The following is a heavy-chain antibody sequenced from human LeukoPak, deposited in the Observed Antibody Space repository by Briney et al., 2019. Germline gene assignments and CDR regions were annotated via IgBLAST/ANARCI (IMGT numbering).Heavy chain of an antibody. Sequence: PGGSLRLSCAASGFTFSSYEMNWVRQAPGKGLERVSYISSSGSTIYYADSVKGRFTISRDNSKNTLYLQMNSLRAEDTAVYYCAKDSVGYLWFGESPYFDYWGQGTLVTVSS. CDR2: ISSSGSTI. J-gene: IGHJ4*02. CDR3: AKDSVGYLWFGESPYFDY. V-gene: IGHV3-48*03. CDR1: GFTFSSYE. D-gene: IGHD3-10*01.